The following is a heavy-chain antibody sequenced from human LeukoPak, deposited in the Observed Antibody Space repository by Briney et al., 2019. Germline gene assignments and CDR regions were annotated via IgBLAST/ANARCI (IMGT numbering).Heavy chain of an antibody. Sequence: PSETLSLTCTVFGGSISSSSYYWGWIRQPPGKGLEWIGSIYYSGSTYYNPSLKSRVTISVDTSKNQFSLKLSSVTAADTAVYYCARAGLVSRDWFDPWGQGTLVTVSS. V-gene: IGHV4-39*07. CDR1: GGSISSSSYY. CDR2: IYYSGST. CDR3: ARAGLVSRDWFDP. D-gene: IGHD2-15*01. J-gene: IGHJ5*02.